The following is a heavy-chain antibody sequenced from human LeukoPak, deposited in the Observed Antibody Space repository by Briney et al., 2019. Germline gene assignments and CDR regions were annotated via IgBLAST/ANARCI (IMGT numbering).Heavy chain of an antibody. CDR1: GGTFSSYA. Sequence: ASVKVSCKDSGGTFSSYAISWVRQAPGQGLEWMGRIIPIFGTANYAQKLQGRVTITTDESTSTAYMELSSLRSEDTAVYYCARDLAGPQDYWGQGTLVTVSS. CDR2: IIPIFGTA. V-gene: IGHV1-69*05. CDR3: ARDLAGPQDY. J-gene: IGHJ4*02.